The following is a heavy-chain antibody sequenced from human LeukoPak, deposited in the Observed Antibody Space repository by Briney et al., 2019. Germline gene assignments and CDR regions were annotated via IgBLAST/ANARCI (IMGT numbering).Heavy chain of an antibody. V-gene: IGHV1-2*02. CDR1: GYTFTTYY. J-gene: IGHJ4*02. CDR2: VNPDSGGT. Sequence: ASVKVSCKSSGYTFTTYYIHWVRQAPGQGLEWMGWVNPDSGGTNYAQNFQGRVTLTRDTSISTAYMELSSLRSDDTAVYYCARETCRDGYKDLDYWGQGTLVTVSS. CDR3: ARETCRDGYKDLDY. D-gene: IGHD5-24*01.